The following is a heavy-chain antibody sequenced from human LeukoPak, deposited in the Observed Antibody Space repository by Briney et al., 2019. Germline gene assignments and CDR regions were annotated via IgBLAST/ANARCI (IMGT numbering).Heavy chain of an antibody. D-gene: IGHD3-16*02. CDR1: GYTFTSYG. V-gene: IGHV1-18*01. CDR3: ARTSNPLAFGGVIVTNPPELDY. CDR2: ISAYNGNT. J-gene: IGHJ4*02. Sequence: ASVKVSCKASGYTFTSYGISWVRQAPGQGLEWMGWISAYNGNTNYAQKLQGRVTMTRDTSISTAYMELSRLRSDDTAVYYCARTSNPLAFGGVIVTNPPELDYWGQGTLVTVSS.